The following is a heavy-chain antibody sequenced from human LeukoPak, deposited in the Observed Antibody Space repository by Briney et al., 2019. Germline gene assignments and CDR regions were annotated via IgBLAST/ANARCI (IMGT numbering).Heavy chain of an antibody. Sequence: PSETLSLTCAVYGGSFSGYYWSWIRQPPGRGLGWIGEINHSGSTNYNPSLKSRVTISVDTSKNQFSLKLSSVTASDSAVYNCGRGLYCSSTSCHPVPSNPWSQGSLVTVSS. D-gene: IGHD2-2*01. V-gene: IGHV4-34*01. J-gene: IGHJ5*02. CDR2: INHSGST. CDR3: GRGLYCSSTSCHPVPSNP. CDR1: GGSFSGYY.